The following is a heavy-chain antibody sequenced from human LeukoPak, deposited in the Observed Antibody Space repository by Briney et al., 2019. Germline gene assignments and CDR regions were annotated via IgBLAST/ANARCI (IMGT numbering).Heavy chain of an antibody. CDR2: IYYSGST. D-gene: IGHD1-26*01. J-gene: IGHJ3*02. Sequence: PSETLSLTCTVSGGSISSSSYYWGWIRQPPGKGLEWIGSIYYSGSTYYNPSLKSRVTISVDTSKNQFSLKLSSVTAADTAVYYCARDHTTNLAFDIWGQGTMVTVSS. CDR1: GGSISSSSYY. CDR3: ARDHTTNLAFDI. V-gene: IGHV4-39*07.